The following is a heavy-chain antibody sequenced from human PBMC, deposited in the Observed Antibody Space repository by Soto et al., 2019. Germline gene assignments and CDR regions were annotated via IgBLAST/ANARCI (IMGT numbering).Heavy chain of an antibody. Sequence: SETLSLTCAVYGGSFSGYYWSWIRQPPGKGLEWIGESNHSGSTNYNPSPKSRVTISVDTSKNQFSLKLSSVTAADTAVYYCARGNTVTTYGTYYYYYGMDVWGQGTTVTVSS. D-gene: IGHD4-17*01. CDR2: SNHSGST. CDR3: ARGNTVTTYGTYYYYYGMDV. J-gene: IGHJ6*02. CDR1: GGSFSGYY. V-gene: IGHV4-34*01.